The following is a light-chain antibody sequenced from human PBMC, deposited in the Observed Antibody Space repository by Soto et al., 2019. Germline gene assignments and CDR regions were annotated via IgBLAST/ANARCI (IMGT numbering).Light chain of an antibody. CDR1: QSCRNS. Sequence: DLQMTQSPSTLSASVGDRVTITCRASQSCRNSLAWYQQKAGKAPTLLIYDASTLQSGVPSRFSRSGSGTEFSLTISRLQPEDFATYYCLCYITYPWTFGQGTKVEIK. CDR2: DAS. CDR3: LCYITYPWT. V-gene: IGKV1-5*01. J-gene: IGKJ1*01.